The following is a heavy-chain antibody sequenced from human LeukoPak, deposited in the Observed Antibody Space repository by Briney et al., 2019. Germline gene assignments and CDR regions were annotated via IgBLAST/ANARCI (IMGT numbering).Heavy chain of an antibody. Sequence: SETLSLTCTVSGGSISSSSYYWGWIRQPPGKGLEWIGYIYYSGNTNYNPSLKSRVTISVDTSKNQFSLKLSSVTAADTAVYYCRVDTPFFDYWGQGTLVTVSS. CDR2: IYYSGNT. D-gene: IGHD5-18*01. V-gene: IGHV4-61*05. CDR3: RVDTPFFDY. J-gene: IGHJ4*02. CDR1: GGSISSSSYY.